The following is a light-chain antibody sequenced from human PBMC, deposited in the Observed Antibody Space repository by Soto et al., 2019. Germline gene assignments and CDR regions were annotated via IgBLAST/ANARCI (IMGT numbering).Light chain of an antibody. V-gene: IGLV2-8*01. CDR3: SSYAVSNNFDVI. CDR2: QVN. J-gene: IGLJ2*01. Sequence: QSALTQPPTASGSHGQSVTLSCTGTSRDVGGHNYVSWYQQHPGKAPKLVIYQVNKRPSGVPDRFSGSKSGNTASLTVSGLQAEDEADYYCSSYAVSNNFDVIFGGGTKVPVL. CDR1: SRDVGGHNY.